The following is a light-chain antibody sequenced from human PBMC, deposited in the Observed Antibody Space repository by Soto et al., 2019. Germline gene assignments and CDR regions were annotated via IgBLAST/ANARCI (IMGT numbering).Light chain of an antibody. Sequence: DIQMTQSPSTLSATVGDRVTIICRASQSISIWLAWYQQKPGKAPNLLIYDASNLESGVPSRFSGSGSGTEFTLTISSLQPDDFAIYYCQQYNAYSTWTFGPGTKVDI. J-gene: IGKJ1*01. V-gene: IGKV1-5*02. CDR3: QQYNAYSTWT. CDR2: DAS. CDR1: QSISIW.